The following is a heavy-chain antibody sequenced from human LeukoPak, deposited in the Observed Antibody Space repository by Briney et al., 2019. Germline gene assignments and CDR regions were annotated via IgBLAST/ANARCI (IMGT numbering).Heavy chain of an antibody. CDR3: ARAGTTVILDY. CDR1: GFTFSSYG. CDR2: IWYDGSNK. D-gene: IGHD4-17*01. J-gene: IGHJ4*02. V-gene: IGHV3-33*01. Sequence: GRSLRLSCAASGFTFSSYGMHWVRQAPGKGLEWVAVIWYDGSNKYYADSVKGRFTISRDNSKNTLYLQMNSLRAEDTAVYYCARAGTTVILDYWGQGTLVTVPS.